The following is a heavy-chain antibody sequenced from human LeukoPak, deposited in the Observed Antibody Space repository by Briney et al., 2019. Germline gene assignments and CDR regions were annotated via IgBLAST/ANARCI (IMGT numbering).Heavy chain of an antibody. CDR1: GYTFATYY. V-gene: IGHV1-46*01. D-gene: IGHD7-27*01. CDR2: INPSGGTT. Sequence: GASVRVSCKASGYTFATYYMHWVRHAPGQGLEWMGMINPSGGTTSYAQKFQGRVTMTRDTSTSTVYMELSSLRSGDTAVDYCARNWGLFDYWGQGTLVTVSS. J-gene: IGHJ4*02. CDR3: ARNWGLFDY.